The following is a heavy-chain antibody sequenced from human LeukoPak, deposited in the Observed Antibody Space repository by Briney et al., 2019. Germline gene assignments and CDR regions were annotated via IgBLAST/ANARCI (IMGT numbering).Heavy chain of an antibody. CDR2: ISGSGGIT. J-gene: IGHJ4*02. Sequence: GSLRLSCAASALTFSSYAMSWVRQAPGKGLEWVSAISGSGGITYYTDSVKGRFTISRDNSKNTLYLQMNSLRAEDTAVYYCAKARLSSVVITNFDYWGQGTLVTVSS. V-gene: IGHV3-23*01. D-gene: IGHD3-22*01. CDR3: AKARLSSVVITNFDY. CDR1: ALTFSSYA.